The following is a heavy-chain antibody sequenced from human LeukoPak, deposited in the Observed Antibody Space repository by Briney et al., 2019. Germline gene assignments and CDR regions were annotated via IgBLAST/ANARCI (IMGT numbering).Heavy chain of an antibody. D-gene: IGHD1-26*01. CDR3: ATGTHPGN. V-gene: IGHV3-48*01. Sequence: QAGGSLRLSCAASGFPFSDYVMSWVRQAPGEGLEWIAYINHNAETIYYADSVKGRFTISRDNAKNSLSLQMNSLRVEDTAVYYCATGTHPGNWGQGTLVTVSS. CDR2: INHNAETI. CDR1: GFPFSDYV. J-gene: IGHJ4*02.